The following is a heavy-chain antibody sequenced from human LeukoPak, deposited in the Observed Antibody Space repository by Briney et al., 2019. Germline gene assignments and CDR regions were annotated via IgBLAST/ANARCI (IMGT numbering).Heavy chain of an antibody. Sequence: ASVKVSCKASGYTFTSYAMNWVRQAPGQGLEWMGWINTNTGNPTYAQGFTGRFVFSLDTSVSTAYLQISSLKAGDTAVYYCARRAGVPAARRWFDPWGQGTLVTVSS. CDR3: ARRAGVPAARRWFDP. D-gene: IGHD2-2*01. V-gene: IGHV7-4-1*02. CDR1: GYTFTSYA. J-gene: IGHJ5*02. CDR2: INTNTGNP.